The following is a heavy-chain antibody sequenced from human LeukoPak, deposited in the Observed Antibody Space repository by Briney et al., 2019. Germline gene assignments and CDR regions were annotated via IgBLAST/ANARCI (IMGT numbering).Heavy chain of an antibody. CDR2: INPNSGAT. Sequence: ASVKVSCKPSGYTFTGYYVHWVRQAPGQGLEWMGCINPNSGATKYAQKIQGRVTMTRDTSISTAYMELSRLRSDDTAVYYCARALMVRGAPLGYWGQGTLVTVSS. CDR3: ARALMVRGAPLGY. CDR1: GYTFTGYY. J-gene: IGHJ4*02. V-gene: IGHV1-2*02. D-gene: IGHD3-10*01.